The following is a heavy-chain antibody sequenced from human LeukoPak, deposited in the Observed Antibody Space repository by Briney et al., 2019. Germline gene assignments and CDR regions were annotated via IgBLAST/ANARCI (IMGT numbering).Heavy chain of an antibody. V-gene: IGHV1-69*13. CDR3: ARDLTYYYGSGSS. D-gene: IGHD3-10*01. CDR1: GGTFSSYA. J-gene: IGHJ5*02. CDR2: IIPIFGTA. Sequence: ASVKVSCKASGGTFSSYAISWVRRAPGQGLEWMGGIIPIFGTANYAQKFQGRVTITADESTSTAYMELSSLRSEDTAVYYCARDLTYYYGSGSSWGQGTLVTVSS.